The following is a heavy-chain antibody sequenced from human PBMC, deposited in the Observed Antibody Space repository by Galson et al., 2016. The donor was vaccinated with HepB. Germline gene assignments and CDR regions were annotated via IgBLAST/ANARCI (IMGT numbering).Heavy chain of an antibody. CDR2: VYFSGNT. Sequence: ETLSLTCSVSRASISSNVYYWGWIRQPPGKGLEWIGSVYFSGNTCLNPSLKSRVTISVDTSQNHFSLTLNSVTAADTAVYYCARQGSSAAFDYWGQGALVSVSS. V-gene: IGHV4-39*01. CDR3: ARQGSSAAFDY. J-gene: IGHJ4*02. D-gene: IGHD2-15*01. CDR1: RASISSNVYY.